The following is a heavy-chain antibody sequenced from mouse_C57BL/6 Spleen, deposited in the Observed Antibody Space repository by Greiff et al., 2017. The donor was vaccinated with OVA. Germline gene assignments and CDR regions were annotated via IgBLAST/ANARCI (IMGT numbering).Heavy chain of an antibody. CDR3: ARGGY. Sequence: VQLQQSGPELVKPGASVKISCKASGYTFTDYYMNWVKPSHGKSLEWIGDINPNNGGTSYNQKFKGKATLTVDKSSSTAYMELRSLTSEDSAVYYCARGGYWGQGTTLTVSS. CDR2: INPNNGGT. V-gene: IGHV1-26*01. CDR1: GYTFTDYY. J-gene: IGHJ2*01.